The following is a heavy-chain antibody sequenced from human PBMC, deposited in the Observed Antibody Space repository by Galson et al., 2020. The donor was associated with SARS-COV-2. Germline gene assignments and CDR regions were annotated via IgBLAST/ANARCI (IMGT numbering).Heavy chain of an antibody. D-gene: IGHD4-4*01. J-gene: IGHJ6*03. Sequence: SETLSLTCAVYGGSFSGYYWSWIRQPPGKGLEWIGEINSSGSTNYNPSLKSRVTISVDTSKNHFSLKLSSVTAADTAVYYCARDGKFTVTNSVAHYTDVWGNGTTV. CDR2: INSSGST. CDR1: GGSFSGYY. CDR3: ARDGKFTVTNSVAHYTDV. V-gene: IGHV4-34*01.